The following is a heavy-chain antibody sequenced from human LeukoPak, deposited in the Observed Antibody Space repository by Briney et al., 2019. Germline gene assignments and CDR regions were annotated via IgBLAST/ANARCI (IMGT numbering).Heavy chain of an antibody. D-gene: IGHD6-13*01. CDR1: GASISSNTYY. Sequence: PSETLSLTCTVSGASISSNTYYWSWIRQPAGKGLEWIGRIYSNGNINYNPTLEGRVTISADRSKNQFSLKLSSVTAADTAVYYCARAGTGYSSSWFRAFDIWGQGTMVTVSS. V-gene: IGHV4-61*02. J-gene: IGHJ3*02. CDR2: IYSNGNI. CDR3: ARAGTGYSSSWFRAFDI.